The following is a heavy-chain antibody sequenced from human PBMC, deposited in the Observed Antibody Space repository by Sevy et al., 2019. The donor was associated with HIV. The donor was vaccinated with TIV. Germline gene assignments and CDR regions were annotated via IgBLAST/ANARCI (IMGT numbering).Heavy chain of an antibody. CDR1: GFTFSSYA. D-gene: IGHD3-10*01. Sequence: GGSLRLSCAASGFTFSSYAMHWVRRAPVKGLEWVAVVSYDGSNKDYADSVKGRFTISRDNSKNTLYLQMNSLRAEDTAVYYCARESGEFKYYYYYGMDVWGQGTTVTVSS. CDR3: ARESGEFKYYYYYGMDV. J-gene: IGHJ6*02. CDR2: VSYDGSNK. V-gene: IGHV3-30-3*01.